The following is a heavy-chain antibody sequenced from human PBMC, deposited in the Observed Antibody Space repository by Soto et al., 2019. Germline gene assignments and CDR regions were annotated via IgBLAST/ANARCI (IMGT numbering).Heavy chain of an antibody. CDR3: ARHFDSSGYYPDF. CDR1: GYRFTSYW. V-gene: IGHV5-51*01. D-gene: IGHD3-22*01. CDR2: IYPDDSDI. Sequence: PGESLKISCQGSGYRFTSYWIAWVRQMPGKGLEWVGIIYPDDSDIKYSPSFQGQVTISADRSNSTAYLQWGSLRASDTAMYFCARHFDSSGYYPDFWGQGTQVTVSS. J-gene: IGHJ4*02.